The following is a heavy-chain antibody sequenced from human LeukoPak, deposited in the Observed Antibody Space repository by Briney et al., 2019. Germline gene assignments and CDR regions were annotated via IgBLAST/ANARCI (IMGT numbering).Heavy chain of an antibody. CDR1: GLTVSSNC. CDR2: ICTSGVT. V-gene: IGHV3-53*01. D-gene: IGHD2-15*01. CDR3: ARRYCSGGTCYFFDY. Sequence: GGSLLLSCAASGLTVSSNCVGWVRQAPGRGLEWVSLICTSGVTYYADSVKGRFTISRDNLKNTLYFQMNSLRVEDTAVYYRARRYCSGGTCYFFDYWGQGTLVTVSS. J-gene: IGHJ4*02.